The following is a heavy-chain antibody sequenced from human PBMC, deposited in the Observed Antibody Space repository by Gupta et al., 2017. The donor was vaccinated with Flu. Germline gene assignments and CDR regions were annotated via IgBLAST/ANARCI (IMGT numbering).Heavy chain of an antibody. CDR3: ARGPGHCSSTSCSRGWFDP. Sequence: QVQLQQWGAGLLKPSETLSLTCAVYGGSFSGYYWSWIRQPPGKGLEWIGEINHSGSTNYNPSLKSRVTISVDTSKNQFSLKLSSVTAADTAVYYCARGPGHCSSTSCSRGWFDPWGQGTRVTVSS. D-gene: IGHD2-2*01. V-gene: IGHV4-34*01. CDR1: GGSFSGYY. CDR2: INHSGST. J-gene: IGHJ5*02.